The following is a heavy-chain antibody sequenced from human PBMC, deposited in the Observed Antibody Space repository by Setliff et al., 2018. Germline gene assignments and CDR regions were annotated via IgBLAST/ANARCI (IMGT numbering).Heavy chain of an antibody. Sequence: SETLSLTCTVSGASISSSSYYWGWIRQPPGKGLEWIGSIYYSGSTYYNPSLKSRVTISVDTSKNQFSLKLSSVTAADTAVYYCARSFSRREKFLLDYWGQGALVTVSS. V-gene: IGHV4-39*07. CDR3: ARSFSRREKFLLDY. CDR1: GASISSSSYY. J-gene: IGHJ4*02. CDR2: IYYSGST.